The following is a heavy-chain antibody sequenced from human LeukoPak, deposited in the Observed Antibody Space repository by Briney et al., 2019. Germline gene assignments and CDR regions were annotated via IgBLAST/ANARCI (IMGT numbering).Heavy chain of an antibody. CDR1: GFTFSTYA. V-gene: IGHV3-23*01. D-gene: IGHD2-21*02. CDR2: ISGSDSGT. Sequence: GGSLRLSCEASGFTFSTYAMSWVRQPPGKGLQWVSGISGSDSGTYYTDSVKGRFTISRDNSKNTVYLEIDNLRAEDTAVYYCAKCMSGSGVCLNFDSWGQGILVTVSS. J-gene: IGHJ4*02. CDR3: AKCMSGSGVCLNFDS.